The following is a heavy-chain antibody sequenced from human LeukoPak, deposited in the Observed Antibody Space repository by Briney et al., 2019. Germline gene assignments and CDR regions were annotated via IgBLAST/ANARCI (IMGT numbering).Heavy chain of an antibody. V-gene: IGHV3-53*01. CDR3: ARGDDSGYYDYFDY. D-gene: IGHD3-22*01. J-gene: IGHJ4*02. CDR1: GFTVDSNY. Sequence: GGSLRLPCAASGFTVDSNYLSWVRQAPGKGLEWVSTIYTGGNTYYAASVKGRFTISRDFSKNTVFLHMNSLRAEDTAMYYCARGDDSGYYDYFDYWGQGALVTVSS. CDR2: IYTGGNT.